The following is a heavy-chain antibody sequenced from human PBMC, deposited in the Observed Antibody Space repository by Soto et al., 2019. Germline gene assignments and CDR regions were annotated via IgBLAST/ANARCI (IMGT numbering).Heavy chain of an antibody. J-gene: IGHJ6*02. CDR2: ISGSGGST. V-gene: IGHV3-23*01. Sequence: GGSLRLSCAASGFTFSSYAMSWVRQAPGKGLEWVSAISGSGGSTYYADYVKGRFTISRDNSKNTLYLQMNSLRAEDTAVYFFAKASGPPPRPYYYYGMDVWGQGTTVTVSS. D-gene: IGHD6-19*01. CDR3: AKASGPPPRPYYYYGMDV. CDR1: GFTFSSYA.